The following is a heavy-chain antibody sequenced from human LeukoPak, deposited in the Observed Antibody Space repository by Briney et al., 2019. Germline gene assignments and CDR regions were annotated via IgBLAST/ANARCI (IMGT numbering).Heavy chain of an antibody. CDR1: GFTFSICA. J-gene: IGHJ4*02. CDR3: ARGGALTYSSGFDY. V-gene: IGHV3-30*04. D-gene: IGHD6-19*01. CDR2: MSFDGRNK. Sequence: PGGSLRLSCATSGFTFSICAIHWVRQAPGKGLEWVAVMSFDGRNKYYADSVKGRFTLSRDNSKNMLFLQMSNLRPEDTAVYYCARGGALTYSSGFDYWGLGTLVTVSS.